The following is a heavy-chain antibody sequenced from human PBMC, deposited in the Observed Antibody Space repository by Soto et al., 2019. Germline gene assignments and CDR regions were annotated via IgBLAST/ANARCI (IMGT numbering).Heavy chain of an antibody. J-gene: IGHJ4*02. CDR2: INNVGGTI. CDR1: GFAFGDYS. D-gene: IGHD6-25*01. Sequence: QVHLVESGGGLVKPGGSLRLSCVASGFAFGDYSMNWIRQSPRKGLEWLSYINNVGGTIYYADSVRGRFTVSRDNSKHSLFLQMTALRAEDSAMYFCARVEFGYHSDFTYWGRGALVTVSS. CDR3: ARVEFGYHSDFTY. V-gene: IGHV3-11*01.